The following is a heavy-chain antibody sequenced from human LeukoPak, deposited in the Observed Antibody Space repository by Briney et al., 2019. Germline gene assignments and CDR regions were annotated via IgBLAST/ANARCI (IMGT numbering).Heavy chain of an antibody. CDR3: ARDPGYYGSGKINAFDI. V-gene: IGHV4-30-4*02. D-gene: IGHD3-10*01. CDR2: IYYSGST. J-gene: IGHJ3*02. CDR1: GGSISSGDYY. Sequence: SETLSLTCTVPGGSISSGDYYWSWIRQPPGKGLEWIGYIYYSGSTYYNPSLKSRVTISVDTSKNQFSLKLSSVTAADTAVYYCARDPGYYGSGKINAFDIWGPGTMVTVSS.